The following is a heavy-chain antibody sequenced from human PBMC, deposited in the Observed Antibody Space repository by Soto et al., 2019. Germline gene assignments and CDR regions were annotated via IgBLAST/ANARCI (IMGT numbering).Heavy chain of an antibody. CDR3: ARRGEMERNYYAMDV. CDR1: GGSVSSGTSY. CDR2: IYYSGNT. Sequence: SETLSLTCTVSGGSVSSGTSYWGWIRQPPGKGLEWIGIIYYSGNTYYNPSLKRRVTISVDTSKNQFSLNLSSVTAADTAVYYCARRGEMERNYYAMDVWGQGTTVTV. V-gene: IGHV4-39*01. J-gene: IGHJ6*02. D-gene: IGHD3-10*01.